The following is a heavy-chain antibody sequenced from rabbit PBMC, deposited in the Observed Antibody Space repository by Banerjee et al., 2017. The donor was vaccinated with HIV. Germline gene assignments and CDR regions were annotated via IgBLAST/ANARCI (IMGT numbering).Heavy chain of an antibody. V-gene: IGHV1S40*01. Sequence: QSLEEFGGDLVQPEGSLTLTCKASGLDFSSSYYMCWVRQAPGKGLEWIACIYIGDGNTYSASWAKGRFSITKSSSPTVTLQMPTLTAADTATYFCARGGYWAGDGCNLWGPGTLVTVS. D-gene: IGHD1-1*01. CDR1: GLDFSSSYY. CDR3: ARGGYWAGDGCNL. CDR2: IYIGDGNT. J-gene: IGHJ4*01.